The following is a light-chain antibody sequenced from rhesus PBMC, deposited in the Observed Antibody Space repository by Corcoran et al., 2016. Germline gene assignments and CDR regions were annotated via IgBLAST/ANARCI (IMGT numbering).Light chain of an antibody. J-gene: IGKJ1*01. V-gene: IGKV1-32*02. CDR2: YAN. Sequence: DIQMSQSPSSLSASVGDRVTITCRASQGISSYLTWYQQKPGKAPNLLIYYANSLASGVPTRFSGSGSGTDFTLTISSRQPEDFATYYCQQGNSNPWTFGQGTKVEIK. CDR1: QGISSY. CDR3: QQGNSNPWT.